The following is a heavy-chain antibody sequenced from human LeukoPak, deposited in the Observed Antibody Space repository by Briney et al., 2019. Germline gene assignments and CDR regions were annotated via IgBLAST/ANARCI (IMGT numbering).Heavy chain of an antibody. CDR1: GFTFGDYA. CDR2: IRSKAYGGTT. V-gene: IGHV3-49*04. D-gene: IGHD1-1*01. CDR3: TRDGKGWNDEFYYYYYMDV. Sequence: GGSLRLSCAASGFTFGDYAMSWVRQAPGKGLEWVGFIRSKAYGGTTEYAASVKGRFTISRDDSKSIAYLQMNSLKTEDTAVYYCTRDGKGWNDEFYYYYYMDVWGKGTTVTISS. J-gene: IGHJ6*03.